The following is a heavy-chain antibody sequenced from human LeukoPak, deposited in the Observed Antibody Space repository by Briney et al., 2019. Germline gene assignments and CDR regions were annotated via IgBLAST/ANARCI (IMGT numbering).Heavy chain of an antibody. V-gene: IGHV3-74*01. D-gene: IGHD2/OR15-2a*01. CDR2: INSDGSWT. CDR3: VSFYETY. Sequence: GGSLRLSCAASGFTVSSNYMSWVRQVPGKGLVWVSHINSDGSWTSYADSVKGRFTISKDNAKNTVYLQMNSLRAEDTAVYYCVSFYETYWGRGTLVTVSS. J-gene: IGHJ4*02. CDR1: GFTVSSNY.